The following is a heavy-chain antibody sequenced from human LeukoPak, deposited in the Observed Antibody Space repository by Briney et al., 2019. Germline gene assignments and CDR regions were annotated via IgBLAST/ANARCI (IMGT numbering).Heavy chain of an antibody. CDR2: IIPIFGTT. J-gene: IGHJ4*02. Sequence: SVKVSCKASGGTFSSYAFSWVRQAPGQGLEWMGGIIPIFGTTYYAQKYQGRVTIAADESTSTVYMELSSLTSEDTAIYYCAGDSAEQWLTYYFDYWGQGTLVTVSS. CDR3: AGDSAEQWLTYYFDY. D-gene: IGHD6-19*01. V-gene: IGHV1-69*13. CDR1: GGTFSSYA.